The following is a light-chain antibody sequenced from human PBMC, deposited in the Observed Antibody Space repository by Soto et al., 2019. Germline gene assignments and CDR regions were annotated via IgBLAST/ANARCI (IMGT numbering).Light chain of an antibody. CDR3: MQGLQTPYT. CDR2: LGS. V-gene: IGKV2-28*01. CDR1: RRLLHNNVYTY. J-gene: IGKJ5*01. Sequence: DIVMRQSPLSLPVTPGEPASISCRAYRRLLHNNVYTYMDGDMQKPGQSPQLLIYLGSNRASGVPDRFSGSGSGTDCTLTIRRVEADDVGGYYCMQGLQTPYTFGQGTRLEIK.